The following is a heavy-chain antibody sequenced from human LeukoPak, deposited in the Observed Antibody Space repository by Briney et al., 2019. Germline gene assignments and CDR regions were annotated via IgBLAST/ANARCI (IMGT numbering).Heavy chain of an antibody. Sequence: SETLSLTCTVSGGSISSCYWSWIRQPPGKGLEWIGYIYYSGSTNYNPSLKSRVTISVDTSKNQFSLKLSSVTAADTAVYYCAGLVGRYSSGLYYYYFDYWGQGTLVTVSS. D-gene: IGHD3-22*01. CDR2: IYYSGST. CDR3: AGLVGRYSSGLYYYYFDY. CDR1: GGSISSCY. V-gene: IGHV4-59*01. J-gene: IGHJ4*02.